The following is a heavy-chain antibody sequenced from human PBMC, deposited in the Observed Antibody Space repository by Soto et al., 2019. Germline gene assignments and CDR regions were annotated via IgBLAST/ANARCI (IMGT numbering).Heavy chain of an antibody. CDR1: GGTFSSYA. Sequence: QVQLVQSGAEVKKPGSSVKVSCKASGGTFSSYAISWVRQAPGQGLEWMGGIIPIFGTANYAQKFQGRVTITADKYTSTAYMELSSLRSEDTAVYYCAIFTVVREQDYYYYYGMDVWGQGTTVTVSS. CDR3: AIFTVVREQDYYYYYGMDV. CDR2: IIPIFGTA. J-gene: IGHJ6*02. V-gene: IGHV1-69*06. D-gene: IGHD2-15*01.